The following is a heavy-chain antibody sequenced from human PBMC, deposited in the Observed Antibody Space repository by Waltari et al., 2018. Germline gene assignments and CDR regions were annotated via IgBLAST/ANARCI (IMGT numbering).Heavy chain of an antibody. CDR2: MYYCGST. J-gene: IGHJ4*02. D-gene: IGHD2-15*01. CDR3: VRHARTTSGGKHFDH. CDR1: GDSISSSSYY. V-gene: IGHV4-39*01. Sequence: QLQLQESGPGLVKASETLSLTCTVSGDSISSSSYYWGWVRQPPGKGLEWIGNMYYCGSTYYNPSLNGRVTIAGDTFKSQFSLKLSSVTAADTSMDYGVRHARTTSGGKHFDHWGQGMLVTVSP.